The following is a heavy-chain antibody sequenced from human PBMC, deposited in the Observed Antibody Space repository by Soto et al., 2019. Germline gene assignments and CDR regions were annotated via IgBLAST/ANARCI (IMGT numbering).Heavy chain of an antibody. V-gene: IGHV1-3*01. CDR1: GYTFTSYA. J-gene: IGHJ3*02. CDR3: AIPYYDILTGPSYAFDI. CDR2: INAGNGNT. Sequence: ASVKVSCKASGYTFTSYAMHWVRQAPGQRLEWMGWINAGNGNTKYSQKFQGRVTITRDTSASTAYMELSSLRSEDTAVYYCAIPYYDILTGPSYAFDIWGQGTMVTVSS. D-gene: IGHD3-9*01.